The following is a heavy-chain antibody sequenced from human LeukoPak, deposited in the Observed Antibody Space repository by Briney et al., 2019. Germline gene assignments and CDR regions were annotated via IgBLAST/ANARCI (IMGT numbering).Heavy chain of an antibody. Sequence: GGSLRLSCAASGFTFSDYWMHWVRQAPGKGLEWVANIKQDGSQKFYVDSVKGRFTISRDNVKNSLYLQMSSLRAEDTAVYYCARKLDRWGQGTLVTVSS. V-gene: IGHV3-7*01. D-gene: IGHD2-2*03. CDR3: ARKLDR. CDR2: IKQDGSQK. CDR1: GFTFSDYW. J-gene: IGHJ4*02.